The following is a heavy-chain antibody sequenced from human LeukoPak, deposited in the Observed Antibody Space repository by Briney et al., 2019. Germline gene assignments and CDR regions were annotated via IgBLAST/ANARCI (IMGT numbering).Heavy chain of an antibody. CDR2: IRSKAYGGTT. J-gene: IGHJ4*02. CDR3: TSWSQIAVAGAIDY. CDR1: GFTFGDYA. D-gene: IGHD6-19*01. V-gene: IGHV3-49*04. Sequence: GGSLRLSCTASGFTFGDYAMSWVRQAPGKGLEWVGFIRSKAYGGTTEYAASVKGRFTISRDDSKSIAYLQMNSLKTEDTAVYYCTSWSQIAVAGAIDYWGQGTLVTVSS.